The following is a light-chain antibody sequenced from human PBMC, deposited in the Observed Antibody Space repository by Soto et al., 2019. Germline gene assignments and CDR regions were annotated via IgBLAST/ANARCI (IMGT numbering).Light chain of an antibody. V-gene: IGLV3-21*02. CDR3: QVWDTISDHVV. Sequence: SYELTQPPSVSVAPGQTAKITCGGNNIGSESVHWYQQKPGQAPVLVVHDDSDRPSGIPERFSGSNSGNTATLTISRVEAGDEADYYCQVWDTISDHVVFGGGTQLTVL. J-gene: IGLJ2*01. CDR2: DDS. CDR1: NIGSES.